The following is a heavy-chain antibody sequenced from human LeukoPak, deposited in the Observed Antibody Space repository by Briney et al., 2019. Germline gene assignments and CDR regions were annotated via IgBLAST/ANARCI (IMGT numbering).Heavy chain of an antibody. CDR3: YNESEAFWAFGY. J-gene: IGHJ4*02. V-gene: IGHV4-4*02. CDR2: ISLTGET. Sequence: SETLSLTCGVSGGCISSSNWWSWVRQPPGQGLEWIGEISLTGETNYNPSLNGRVTMSLDESRNQLSLDLPSVTAADTAIYYFYNESEAFWAFGYWGQGTLVIVPP. D-gene: IGHD3-10*01. CDR1: GGCISSSNW.